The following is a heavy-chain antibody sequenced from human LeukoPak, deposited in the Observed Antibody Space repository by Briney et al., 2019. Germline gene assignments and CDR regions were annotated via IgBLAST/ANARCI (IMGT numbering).Heavy chain of an antibody. J-gene: IGHJ4*02. Sequence: SVKVSCKASGGTFSSYAISWVRQAPGQGLEWMGGIIPIFGTANYAQKFQGRVTITADKSTSTAHMELSSLRSEDTAVYYCARSQQLVRRYFDYWGQGTLVTVSS. V-gene: IGHV1-69*06. CDR3: ARSQQLVRRYFDY. CDR2: IIPIFGTA. D-gene: IGHD6-13*01. CDR1: GGTFSSYA.